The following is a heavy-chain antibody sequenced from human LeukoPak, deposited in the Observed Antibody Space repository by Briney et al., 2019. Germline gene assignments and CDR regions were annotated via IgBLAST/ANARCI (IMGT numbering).Heavy chain of an antibody. Sequence: SGGSLRLSCAASGFTFSSYTMNWVRQPLGQGLEWVSYISSSGRTIFYADSVKGRFTISRDNAKNSLYLQMNSLRAEDTAVYHCARGDGYCSSTSCYAGPSYGLDVWGQGTTVTVSS. CDR2: ISSSGRTI. D-gene: IGHD2-2*03. J-gene: IGHJ6*02. CDR1: GFTFSSYT. V-gene: IGHV3-48*04. CDR3: ARGDGYCSSTSCYAGPSYGLDV.